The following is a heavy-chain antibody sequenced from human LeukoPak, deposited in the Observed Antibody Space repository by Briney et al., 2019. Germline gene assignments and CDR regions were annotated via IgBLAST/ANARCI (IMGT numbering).Heavy chain of an antibody. Sequence: NPSETLSLTCTVSGGSISSGGYDWSWIRQHPGKGLAWIGYIYYSGSTYYTPSLKSRVTISVDTSSNQFSLKLSSVTAADTAVYFCAKTGNGYDPLYYYYYMDVWGKGTTVTVSS. CDR2: IYYSGST. D-gene: IGHD5-12*01. CDR3: AKTGNGYDPLYYYYYMDV. J-gene: IGHJ6*03. CDR1: GGSISSGGYD. V-gene: IGHV4-31*03.